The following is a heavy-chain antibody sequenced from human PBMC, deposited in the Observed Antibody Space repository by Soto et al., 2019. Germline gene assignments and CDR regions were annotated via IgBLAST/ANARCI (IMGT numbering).Heavy chain of an antibody. Sequence: SLKVSCKASAYNLNGYYIHWVRQAPGQGLEWMGWMNPNTGGANYAQKFQGKVIMTTDTSISTAYLELRSLTSDDTAVYYCAKVISTIGSKQWLAQTKHQALDYWGQGTLVTGSS. CDR3: AKVISTIGSKQWLAQTKHQALDY. V-gene: IGHV1-2*02. D-gene: IGHD6-19*01. CDR1: AYNLNGYY. J-gene: IGHJ4*02. CDR2: MNPNTGGA.